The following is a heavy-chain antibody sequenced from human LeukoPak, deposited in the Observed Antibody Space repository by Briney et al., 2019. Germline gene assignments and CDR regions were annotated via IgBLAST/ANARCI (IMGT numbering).Heavy chain of an antibody. V-gene: IGHV3-73*01. D-gene: IGHD6-19*01. J-gene: IGHJ6*03. Sequence: GGSLRLSCAASGFTFSGSAMHWVRQASGKGLEWAGRIRSKANSYATAYAASVKGRFTISRDDSKNTAYLQMNSLKTEDTAVYSCTRHVRGIAVAGSYYYYYMDVWGKGTTVTVSS. CDR2: IRSKANSYAT. CDR1: GFTFSGSA. CDR3: TRHVRGIAVAGSYYYYYMDV.